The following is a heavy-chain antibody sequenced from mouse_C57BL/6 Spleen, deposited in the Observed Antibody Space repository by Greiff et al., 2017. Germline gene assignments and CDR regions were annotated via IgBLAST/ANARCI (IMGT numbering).Heavy chain of an antibody. D-gene: IGHD2-4*01. CDR2: IYPGDGDT. CDR1: GYAFSSSW. J-gene: IGHJ3*01. CDR3: ARDYDEGFAY. V-gene: IGHV1-82*01. Sequence: QVQLKESGPELVKPGASVKISCKASGYAFSSSWMNWVKQRPGQGLEWIGRIYPGDGDTNYNGKFKGKATLTADKSSSTAYMQLSSLTSEDSAVYFCARDYDEGFAYWGQGTLVTVSA.